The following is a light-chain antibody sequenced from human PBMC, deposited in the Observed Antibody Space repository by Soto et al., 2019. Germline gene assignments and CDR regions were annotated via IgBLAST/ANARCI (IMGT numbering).Light chain of an antibody. CDR1: SSNIGAGYD. J-gene: IGLJ1*01. CDR3: QSYDSSLSAYV. CDR2: GNS. V-gene: IGLV1-40*01. Sequence: QSVLAQPPSVSGASGQKVTISCTGSSSNIGAGYDLHWYQQLPGTAPKLLLYGNSNRPSGVPDRFSGSKSGTSASLAITGLQAEDEADYYCQSYDSSLSAYVFGTGTKVTV.